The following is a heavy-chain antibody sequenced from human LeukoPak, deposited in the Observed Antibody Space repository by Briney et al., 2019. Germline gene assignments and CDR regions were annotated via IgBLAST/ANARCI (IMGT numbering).Heavy chain of an antibody. V-gene: IGHV3-64D*06. D-gene: IGHD4-23*01. CDR1: GFTFSSYA. J-gene: IGHJ4*02. CDR2: LTGDGGRT. Sequence: GGSLRLSCSASGFTFSSYAMHWVRQAPGKGLECVSALTGDGGRTYYADSVKGRFTIPRDNSKNTLYLQMSSLRVEDTAVYYCVKDPFYGGNPLYYLDYWGQGTLVTVSS. CDR3: VKDPFYGGNPLYYLDY.